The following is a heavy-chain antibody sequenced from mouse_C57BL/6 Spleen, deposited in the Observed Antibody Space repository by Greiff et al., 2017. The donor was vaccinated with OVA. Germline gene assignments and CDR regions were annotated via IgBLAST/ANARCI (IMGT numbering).Heavy chain of an antibody. CDR2: ISYDGSN. V-gene: IGHV3-6*01. Sequence: EVQVVESGPGLVKPSQSLSLTCSVTGYSITSGYYWNWIRQFPGNKLEWMGYISYDGSNNYNPSLKNRISITRDTSKNQFFLKLNSVTTEDTATYYCARNYDYLYWYFDVWGTGTTVTVSS. J-gene: IGHJ1*03. CDR1: GYSITSGYY. D-gene: IGHD2-4*01. CDR3: ARNYDYLYWYFDV.